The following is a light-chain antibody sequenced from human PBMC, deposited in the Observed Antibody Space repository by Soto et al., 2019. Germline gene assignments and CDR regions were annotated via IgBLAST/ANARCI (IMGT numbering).Light chain of an antibody. CDR1: SSNIGAGYD. J-gene: IGLJ3*02. Sequence: QLVLTQPPSVSGAPGQRVTISCTGSSSNIGAGYDVHWYQQVPGTAPRLLIYNDLQRPSGVPDRFSGSRSGSSASLVIVGLQSEDEADYYCAAWDHSLQGWVFGGGTKLTVL. V-gene: IGLV1-40*01. CDR3: AAWDHSLQGWV. CDR2: NDL.